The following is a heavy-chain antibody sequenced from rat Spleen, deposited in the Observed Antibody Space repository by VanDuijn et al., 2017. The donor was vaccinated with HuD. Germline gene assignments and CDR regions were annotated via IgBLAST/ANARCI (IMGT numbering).Heavy chain of an antibody. CDR1: GFTFSDYN. CDR2: ISYDGSST. D-gene: IGHD1-9*01. Sequence: EVQLVESGGGLVQPGRSMKLSCAASGFTFSDYNMAWVRQAPKKGLEWVATISYDGSSTYYRDSVKGRFTISRDNAKSTLSLQMDSLRSDDTATYYCARRHYGYTDYFDYWGQGVMVTVSS. V-gene: IGHV5-7*01. CDR3: ARRHYGYTDYFDY. J-gene: IGHJ2*01.